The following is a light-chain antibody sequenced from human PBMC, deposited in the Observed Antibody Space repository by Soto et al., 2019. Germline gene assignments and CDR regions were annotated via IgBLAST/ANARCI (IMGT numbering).Light chain of an antibody. Sequence: DIQMPQSPSTLSASVGDRVTITCGASQRIDTWVAWYQQKGGKAPNLLIYGASSLQTGVPSRLSGSGSGTDFTLTISSLQPEDFATYYCLQDYRFPPWTFGQGTKVDIK. CDR2: GAS. V-gene: IGKV1-5*01. J-gene: IGKJ1*01. CDR1: QRIDTW. CDR3: LQDYRFPPWT.